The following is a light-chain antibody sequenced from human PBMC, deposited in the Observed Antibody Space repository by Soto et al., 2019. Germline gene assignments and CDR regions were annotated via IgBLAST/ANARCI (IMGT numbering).Light chain of an antibody. CDR1: QSVSSN. J-gene: IGKJ2*01. Sequence: EIVMTQSPANLSVSPGERVTLSCRASQSVSSNLAWYQQKPGQGHRLLIYGASTRATSIPVRFHGSGSGTEYTLQINSLQSEDFAFYYCQQYNKWPPYTFREGTKLEIK. V-gene: IGKV3-15*01. CDR3: QQYNKWPPYT. CDR2: GAS.